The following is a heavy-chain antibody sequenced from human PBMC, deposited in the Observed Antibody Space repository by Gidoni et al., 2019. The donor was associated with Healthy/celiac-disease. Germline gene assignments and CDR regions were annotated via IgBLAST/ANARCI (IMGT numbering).Heavy chain of an antibody. CDR2: IYYTGST. J-gene: IGHJ3*02. Sequence: QVQLQASGPGLVTPSETLSLTCTVSGGYISSYYWSWIRQPPGKGLEWIGYIYYTGSTNYNPSLKSRVTISVDTSKNQFSLKLSSVTAADTAVYYCAAGLRHAFDIWGQGTMVTVSS. D-gene: IGHD5-12*01. CDR1: GGYISSYY. CDR3: AAGLRHAFDI. V-gene: IGHV4-59*01.